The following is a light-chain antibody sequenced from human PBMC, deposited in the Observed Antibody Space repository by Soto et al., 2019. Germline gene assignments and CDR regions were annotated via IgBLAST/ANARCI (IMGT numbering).Light chain of an antibody. CDR2: LGS. Sequence: DIVMTQSPLSLPVTPGEPASISCRSSQSLLHSNGYNYLGWYLQKPGQSPQLLIYLGSNRASGVPDRFSGSGSSTDFTLKISRVEAEDVGVYYCMQALQTPLFGQGTKLEIK. CDR3: MQALQTPL. J-gene: IGKJ2*01. V-gene: IGKV2-28*01. CDR1: QSLLHSNGYNY.